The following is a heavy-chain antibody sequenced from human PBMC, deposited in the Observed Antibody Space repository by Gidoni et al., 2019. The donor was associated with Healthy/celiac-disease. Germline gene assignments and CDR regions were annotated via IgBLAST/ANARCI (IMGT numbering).Heavy chain of an antibody. J-gene: IGHJ2*01. D-gene: IGHD4-17*01. Sequence: LKLSCAASGFTFSGSAMHWVRQASGKGLEWVGRIRSKANSYATAYAASVKGRFTISRDDSKNTAYLQMNSLKTEDTAVYYCTTSYGDYVWGRYFDLWGRGTLVTVSS. CDR3: TTSYGDYVWGRYFDL. CDR1: GFTFSGSA. CDR2: IRSKANSYAT. V-gene: IGHV3-73*01.